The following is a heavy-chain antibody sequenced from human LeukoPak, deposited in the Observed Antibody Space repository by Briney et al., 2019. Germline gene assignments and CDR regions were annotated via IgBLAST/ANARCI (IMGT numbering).Heavy chain of an antibody. J-gene: IGHJ4*02. CDR3: ARRFDS. V-gene: IGHV4-59*08. CDR1: GDSITSYN. CDR2: FSYSGST. Sequence: SETLSLTCTVSGDSITSYNWNWIRQPPGKGLEWIGYFSYSGSTNYNPSLERRDTISVDTSKNQFSLKLTSVTAADTAVYYCARRFDSWGQGTLVTVSS.